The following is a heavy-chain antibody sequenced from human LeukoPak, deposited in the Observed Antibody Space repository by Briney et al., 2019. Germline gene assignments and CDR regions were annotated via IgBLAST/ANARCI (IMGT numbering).Heavy chain of an antibody. CDR1: GGSISSGSYY. D-gene: IGHD2-2*01. J-gene: IGHJ4*02. Sequence: SETLSLTCTVSGGSISSGSYYWSWIRQPAGKGLEWIGRIYTSGSTNYNPSLKSRVTISVDTSKNQFSLKLSSVTAADTAVYYCARERVVPAALFSDYWGQGTLVTVSS. CDR3: ARERVVPAALFSDY. CDR2: IYTSGST. V-gene: IGHV4-61*02.